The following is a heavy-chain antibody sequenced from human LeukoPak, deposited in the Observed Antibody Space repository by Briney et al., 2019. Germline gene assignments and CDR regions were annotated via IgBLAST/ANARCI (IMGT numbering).Heavy chain of an antibody. V-gene: IGHV4-34*01. CDR2: ITHSRST. J-gene: IGHJ5*01. Sequence: KPSETLSLTCAVYGGSFSSYYWSWIRQSPGKGLEWIGEITHSRSTNYNPSLKSRVTISLDTSKSQFSLKLTSVTAADAAVYHCARVTRFTQFGELWFDSWGQGTLLTVSS. D-gene: IGHD3-10*01. CDR3: ARVTRFTQFGELWFDS. CDR1: GGSFSSYY.